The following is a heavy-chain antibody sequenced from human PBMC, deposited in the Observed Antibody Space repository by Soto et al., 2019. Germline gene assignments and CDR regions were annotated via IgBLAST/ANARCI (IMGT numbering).Heavy chain of an antibody. V-gene: IGHV1-2*04. CDR2: INPNSGGT. D-gene: IGHD3-9*01. J-gene: IGHJ6*02. CDR3: ARGLRYFDWLQYYGMDV. Sequence: QVQLVQSGAEVKKPGASVKVSCKASGYTFTGYYMHWVRQAPGQGLEWMGWINPNSGGTNYAQKFQGWVTMTRDTSISTAYMELSRLRSDDTAVYYCARGLRYFDWLQYYGMDVWGQGTTVTVSS. CDR1: GYTFTGYY.